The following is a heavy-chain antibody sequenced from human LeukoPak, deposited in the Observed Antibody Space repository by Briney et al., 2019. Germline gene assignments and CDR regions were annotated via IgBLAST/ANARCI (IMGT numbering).Heavy chain of an antibody. CDR1: GFTFSNYG. V-gene: IGHV3-21*01. CDR2: ISSSSSYI. J-gene: IGHJ5*02. D-gene: IGHD6-13*01. Sequence: GGSLRLSCAASGFTFSNYGMTWVRQAPGKGLEWVSSISSSSSYIYYADSVKGRFTISRDNAKNSLYLQMNSLRAEDTAVYYCARMYSTSWADWFDPWGQGTLVTVSS. CDR3: ARMYSTSWADWFDP.